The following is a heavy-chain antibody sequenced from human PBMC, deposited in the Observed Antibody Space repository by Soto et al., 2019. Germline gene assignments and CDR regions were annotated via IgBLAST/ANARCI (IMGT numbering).Heavy chain of an antibody. Sequence: ASVKVSCKASGYTFTSYGISWVRQAPGQSLEWMGWINAGSGDSKYSQKFQGRVTISSDTSASTAYMELSSLRSEDTAVYYCARELQGLYFFDYWGQGTLVTVSS. V-gene: IGHV1-3*01. J-gene: IGHJ4*02. CDR3: ARELQGLYFFDY. CDR2: INAGSGDS. D-gene: IGHD4-4*01. CDR1: GYTFTSYG.